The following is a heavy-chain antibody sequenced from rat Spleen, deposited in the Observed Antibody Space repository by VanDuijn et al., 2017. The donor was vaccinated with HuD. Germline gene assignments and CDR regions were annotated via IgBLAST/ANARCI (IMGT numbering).Heavy chain of an antibody. CDR2: IWGNGNT. V-gene: IGHV2-13*01. J-gene: IGHJ2*01. CDR3: VRERVPGFAFYFDY. Sequence: QVQLKESGPGLVQPSQTLSLTCTVSGFSLTSYHVSWVRQSPGKGLEWMGVIWGNGNTNFNSALKSRLSISRDTSKSQIYLKMNSLQTEDTAIYFCVRERVPGFAFYFDYWGQGVMVTVSS. D-gene: IGHD1-4*01. CDR1: GFSLTSYH.